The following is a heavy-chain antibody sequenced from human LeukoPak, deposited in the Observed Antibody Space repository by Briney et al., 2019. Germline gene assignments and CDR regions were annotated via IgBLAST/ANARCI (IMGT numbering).Heavy chain of an antibody. J-gene: IGHJ4*02. CDR1: GFAFSSYE. CDR2: IRSSGSTI. D-gene: IGHD4-23*01. CDR3: ARDFGRWYFDY. Sequence: GGSLRLSCAASGFAFSSYEMIWVRQAPGKGLEWVSHIRSSGSTIYYADSVKGRFIISRDNAKNSLYLQMNSLRAEDTAVYYCARDFGRWYFDYWGQGTLVTVSS. V-gene: IGHV3-48*03.